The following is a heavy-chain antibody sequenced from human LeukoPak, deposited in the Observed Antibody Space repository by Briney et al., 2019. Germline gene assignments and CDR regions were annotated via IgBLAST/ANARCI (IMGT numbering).Heavy chain of an antibody. CDR3: ASDYHATPSYYDILTGYYSYFDY. D-gene: IGHD3-9*01. J-gene: IGHJ4*02. V-gene: IGHV3-30*04. CDR1: GFTFSSYA. CDR2: ISYDGSNK. Sequence: GGSLRLSCAASGFTFSSYAMHWVRQAPGKGLEWVAVISYDGSNKYYADSVKGRFTISRDNSKNTLYLQMNSLRAEDTAVYYCASDYHATPSYYDILTGYYSYFDYWGQGTLVTVSS.